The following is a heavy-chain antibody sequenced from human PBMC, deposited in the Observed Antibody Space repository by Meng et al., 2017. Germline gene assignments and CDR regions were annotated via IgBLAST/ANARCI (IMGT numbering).Heavy chain of an antibody. CDR3: ARAGVGYYDSSGPYSY. D-gene: IGHD3-22*01. V-gene: IGHV4-4*02. Sequence: LQEAGPGWVKPSGPLSLTWAVSGGSISSSTWWSWVRQPPGKGLEWIGEIYHSGSTNYNPSLKSRVTISVDKSKNQFSLKLSSVTAADTAVYYCARAGVGYYDSSGPYSYWGQGTLVTVSS. CDR1: GGSISSSTW. CDR2: IYHSGST. J-gene: IGHJ4*02.